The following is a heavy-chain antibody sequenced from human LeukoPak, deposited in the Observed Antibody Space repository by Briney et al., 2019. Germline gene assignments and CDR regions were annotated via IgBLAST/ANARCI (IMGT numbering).Heavy chain of an antibody. J-gene: IGHJ4*02. Sequence: GGSLRLSCAASGFTFSSYGMHWVRQAPGKGLEWVAVISYDGSNKYYADSVKGRFTISRDNSKNTLYLQMNGLRAEDTAVYYCAKDSSLDYYDSSGPFDYWGQGTLVTVSS. D-gene: IGHD3-22*01. CDR1: GFTFSSYG. CDR3: AKDSSLDYYDSSGPFDY. V-gene: IGHV3-30*18. CDR2: ISYDGSNK.